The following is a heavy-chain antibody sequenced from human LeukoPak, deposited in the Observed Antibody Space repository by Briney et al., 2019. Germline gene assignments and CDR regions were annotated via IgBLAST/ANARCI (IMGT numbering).Heavy chain of an antibody. Sequence: GGSLRLSCAASGFTFSTYSMSWVRQAPGKGLEWVPTINSVGTTFYADSVRGRFTISRDNSKNTLYLQMSRLRAEDTAVYYCAKEGLTTVVTPVDYFQHWGQGTLVTVSS. J-gene: IGHJ1*01. D-gene: IGHD4-23*01. V-gene: IGHV3-23*01. CDR3: AKEGLTTVVTPVDYFQH. CDR2: INSVGTT. CDR1: GFTFSTYS.